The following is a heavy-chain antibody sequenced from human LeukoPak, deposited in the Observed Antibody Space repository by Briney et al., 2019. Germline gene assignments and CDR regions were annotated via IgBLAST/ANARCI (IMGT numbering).Heavy chain of an antibody. CDR1: GFSFSSYA. CDR3: ARDYIAAAGKTYYYYGMDV. V-gene: IGHV3-30-3*01. J-gene: IGHJ6*02. Sequence: PGGSLRLSCAASGFSFSSYAMHWARHAPGKGLEWVAVISYDGSNKYHADSVKGRFTISRDNSKNTLYLQMNSLRAEDTAVYYCARDYIAAAGKTYYYYGMDVWGQGTTVTVSS. CDR2: ISYDGSNK. D-gene: IGHD6-13*01.